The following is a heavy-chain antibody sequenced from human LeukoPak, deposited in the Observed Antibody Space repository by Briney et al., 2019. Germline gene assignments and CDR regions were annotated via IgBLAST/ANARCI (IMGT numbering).Heavy chain of an antibody. Sequence: SQTLSLTCTVSGGSISSGGYYWSWIRQHPGKGLEWIGYIYYSGSTYYNPSLKSRVTISVDTSKNQFSLKLSSVTAADTAVYYCARATLPLLIRFDYWGQGTLVTVSS. CDR1: GGSISSGGYY. CDR2: IYYSGST. CDR3: ARATLPLLIRFDY. J-gene: IGHJ4*02. D-gene: IGHD2-8*01. V-gene: IGHV4-31*03.